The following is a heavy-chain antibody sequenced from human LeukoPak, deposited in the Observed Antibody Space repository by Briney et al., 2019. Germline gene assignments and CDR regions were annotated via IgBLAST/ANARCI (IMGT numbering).Heavy chain of an antibody. D-gene: IGHD5-24*01. J-gene: IGHJ4*02. V-gene: IGHV3-48*03. CDR3: ARPFRD. CDR1: GLTFSGFE. CDR2: IKDDGSLK. Sequence: GGSLKLSCVGSGLTFSGFELNWVRQAPGKGLEWVSYIKDDGSLKTYADSVKGRFTISRDNARNSLYLQMNSLRVEDTAIYYCARPFRDWGQGTLVTVSS.